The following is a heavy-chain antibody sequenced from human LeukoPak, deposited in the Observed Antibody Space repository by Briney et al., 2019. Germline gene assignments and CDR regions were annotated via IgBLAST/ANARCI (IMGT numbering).Heavy chain of an antibody. CDR2: LFSGGTT. V-gene: IGHV3-53*05. J-gene: IGHJ3*02. CDR3: ARGGDGYNYAFDT. Sequence: GGSLRLSCAASGFTVSSNYMSWVRQAPGKGLEWVSLLFSGGTTYYADSVKGRFTISRDNSKNTLYLQMNSLRAEDTAVYYCARGGDGYNYAFDTWGQGTMVTVSS. CDR1: GFTVSSNY. D-gene: IGHD5-24*01.